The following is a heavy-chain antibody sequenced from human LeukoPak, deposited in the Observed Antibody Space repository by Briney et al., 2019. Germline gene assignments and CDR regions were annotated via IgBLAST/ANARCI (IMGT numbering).Heavy chain of an antibody. Sequence: GGSLRLSCAASGFTFRDYAINWVRQAPGKGLEWVSADGGGSGSRTYYADSVTGRFTISRDNAKNSVYLQMNSLRAEDTAVYYCARAGGTSWADYWGQGTLVTVSS. J-gene: IGHJ4*02. CDR1: GFTFRDYA. CDR2: DGGGSGSRT. CDR3: ARAGGTSWADY. D-gene: IGHD6-13*01. V-gene: IGHV3-23*01.